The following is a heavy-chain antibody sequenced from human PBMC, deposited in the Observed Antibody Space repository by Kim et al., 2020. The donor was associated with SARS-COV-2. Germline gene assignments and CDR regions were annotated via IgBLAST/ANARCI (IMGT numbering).Heavy chain of an antibody. V-gene: IGHV5-51*01. Sequence: GESLKISCRGFGYSFTSSWIGWVRQMPGKGLEWMGIIYPCDSDTRYSPSFQGQVTISADKSISTAYLQWSSLKASDTAMYYCASLDYDSSGYYRPFGYWGQGTLVTVSS. CDR3: ASLDYDSSGYYRPFGY. J-gene: IGHJ4*02. CDR1: GYSFTSSW. CDR2: IYPCDSDT. D-gene: IGHD3-22*01.